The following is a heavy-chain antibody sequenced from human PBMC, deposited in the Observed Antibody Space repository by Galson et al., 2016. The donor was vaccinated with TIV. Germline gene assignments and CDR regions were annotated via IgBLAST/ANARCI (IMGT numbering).Heavy chain of an antibody. V-gene: IGHV4-30-4*01. CDR1: GGSMSGGGYY. J-gene: IGHJ3*02. Sequence: LTCSVSGGSMSGGGYYWNWIRQPPGKGLECIGHIHYSESTYYNPTLKRRVVISVDTSKKQFSLKLTSVTAADTAVYYCARGSPAGRLTATKLGDAFDIWGQGIKVAVSS. CDR2: IHYSEST. D-gene: IGHD5-24*01. CDR3: ARGSPAGRLTATKLGDAFDI.